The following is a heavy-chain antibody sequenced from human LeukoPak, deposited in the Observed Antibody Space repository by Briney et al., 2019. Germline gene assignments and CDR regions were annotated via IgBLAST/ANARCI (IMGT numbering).Heavy chain of an antibody. CDR2: MKYDGSEK. Sequence: GGSLRLSCAAAGGTFSSYWMSWGGQAPGKGGEGVAKMKYDGSEKYYVDSVKGRFTISRDNAKNSLYLQMNRLGAEATAVYYCARDIEAAGLFLDYWGQGALVTVSS. CDR3: ARDIEAAGLFLDY. CDR1: GGTFSSYW. V-gene: IGHV3-7*01. D-gene: IGHD6-13*01. J-gene: IGHJ4*02.